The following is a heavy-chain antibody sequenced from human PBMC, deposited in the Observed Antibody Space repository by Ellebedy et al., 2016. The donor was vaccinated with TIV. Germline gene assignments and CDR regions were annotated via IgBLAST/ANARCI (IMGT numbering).Heavy chain of an antibody. CDR3: VRGWPGGGNFDY. V-gene: IGHV4-34*01. Sequence: SETLSLTXAVYVGSFSGYYWSWIRQSPGKGLEWIGEINHSGNANYNPSLKSRVTISVDTSKNQFSLKLSSVTAADTAVYYCVRGWPGGGNFDYWGQGTLVTVSS. J-gene: IGHJ4*02. CDR1: VGSFSGYY. CDR2: INHSGNA. D-gene: IGHD1-1*01.